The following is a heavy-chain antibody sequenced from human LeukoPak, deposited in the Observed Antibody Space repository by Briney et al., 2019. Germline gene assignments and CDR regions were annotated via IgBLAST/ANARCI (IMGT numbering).Heavy chain of an antibody. CDR1: GFTFSSYG. D-gene: IGHD4-17*01. Sequence: GRSLRLSCAASGFTFSSYGMHWVRQAPGKGLEWVAVISFDGRTKYYADSVKGRFTISRDNSNKTLFLQMNSLRAEDTALYYCAKDRHSVTIFDSWGQGTLVTVSS. J-gene: IGHJ4*02. CDR3: AKDRHSVTIFDS. V-gene: IGHV3-30*18. CDR2: ISFDGRTK.